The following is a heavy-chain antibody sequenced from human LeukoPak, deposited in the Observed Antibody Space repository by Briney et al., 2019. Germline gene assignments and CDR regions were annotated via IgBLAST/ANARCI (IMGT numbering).Heavy chain of an antibody. D-gene: IGHD2-2*01. J-gene: IGHJ3*01. Sequence: GALRLSCAASGFSVNSYYMSWVRQAPGRGLEWVSALSSGDNTHYADSVNGRFTISRDNSKNTLYLQLNSLRAEDTAVYYCARRYCSTCPTGHAFDLWGQGTMVTVSS. CDR3: ARRYCSTCPTGHAFDL. CDR1: GFSVNSYY. CDR2: LSSGDNT. V-gene: IGHV3-53*01.